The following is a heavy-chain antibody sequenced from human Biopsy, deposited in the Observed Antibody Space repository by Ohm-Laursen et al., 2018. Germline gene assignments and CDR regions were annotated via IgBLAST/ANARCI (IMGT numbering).Heavy chain of an antibody. Sequence: ASVKVFCKASGCSFTSYYMHWVRQAPGQGLEWMGMINPSGSTTSYPQIFQGRVTMTRDTSKSTVYMELSSLRSADTAVYFCARNTGWYGDLYYFDYWGQGTLVTVSS. CDR1: GCSFTSYY. J-gene: IGHJ4*02. D-gene: IGHD6-19*01. CDR3: ARNTGWYGDLYYFDY. CDR2: INPSGSTT. V-gene: IGHV1-46*01.